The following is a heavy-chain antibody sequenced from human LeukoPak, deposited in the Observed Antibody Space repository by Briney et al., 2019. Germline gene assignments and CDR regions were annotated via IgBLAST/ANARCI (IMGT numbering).Heavy chain of an antibody. D-gene: IGHD3-3*01. Sequence: SETLSLTCAVYGGSFSGYYWSWIRQPPGKGLEWIGEINHSGSTNYNPSLKSRVTISVDTSKNQFSLKLSSVTAADTAAYYCAGDRITIFGVVIKRPYNWFDPWGQGTLVTVSS. CDR2: INHSGST. CDR3: AGDRITIFGVVIKRPYNWFDP. V-gene: IGHV4-34*01. CDR1: GGSFSGYY. J-gene: IGHJ5*02.